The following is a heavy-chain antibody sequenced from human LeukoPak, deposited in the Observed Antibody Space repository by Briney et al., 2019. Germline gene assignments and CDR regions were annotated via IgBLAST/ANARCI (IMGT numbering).Heavy chain of an antibody. V-gene: IGHV4-34*01. CDR3: ARDLRGNQVPAAIQSWFDP. CDR1: GGSISSYY. D-gene: IGHD2-2*02. Sequence: KPSETLSLTCTVSGGSISSYYWSWIRQPPGKGLEWIGEINHSGSTNYNPSLKSRVTISVDTSKKQFSLKLSSVTAADTAVYYCARDLRGNQVPAAIQSWFDPWGQGTLVTVSS. CDR2: INHSGST. J-gene: IGHJ5*02.